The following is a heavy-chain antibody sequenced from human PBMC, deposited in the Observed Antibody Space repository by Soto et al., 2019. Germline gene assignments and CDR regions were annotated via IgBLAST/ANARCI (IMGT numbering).Heavy chain of an antibody. D-gene: IGHD6-6*01. CDR3: ARGPVVAARRPNWFDP. J-gene: IGHJ5*02. CDR2: INHSGST. Sequence: SETLSLTCAVYGGSFSGYYWSWIRQPPGKGLEWIGEINHSGSTNYNPSLKSRVTISVDTSKNQFSLKLSSVTAADTAVYYCARGPVVAARRPNWFDPWGQGTLVTVSS. V-gene: IGHV4-34*01. CDR1: GGSFSGYY.